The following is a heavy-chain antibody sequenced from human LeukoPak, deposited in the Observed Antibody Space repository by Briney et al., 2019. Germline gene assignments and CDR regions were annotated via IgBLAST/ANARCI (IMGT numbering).Heavy chain of an antibody. D-gene: IGHD6-19*01. CDR3: ARVVAGSNCFDS. CDR2: ISSDGSST. Sequence: GGSLRLSCVASGFTFSGYWMHWVRQAPGKGLVWVSRISSDGSSTSYADSVKGRSAISRDNAKNTVYLQMNSLRAEDMAVYYCARVVAGSNCFDSWGQGTLVTVSS. CDR1: GFTFSGYW. J-gene: IGHJ4*02. V-gene: IGHV3-74*01.